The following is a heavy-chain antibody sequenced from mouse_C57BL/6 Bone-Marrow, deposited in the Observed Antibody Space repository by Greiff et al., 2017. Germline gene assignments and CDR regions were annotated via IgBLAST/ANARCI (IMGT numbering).Heavy chain of an antibody. CDR3: AGCFGGTDY. CDR1: GYTFTSYT. Sequence: QVQLQQSGAELARPGASVKMSCKASGYTFTSYTMHWVKQRPGQGLEWIGYINPSSGYTKYNQKFKDKATLTADKSSSTAYMQLRSLASEDSAVYYCAGCFGGTDYWGQGTTLTVSS. D-gene: IGHD4-1*01. J-gene: IGHJ2*01. V-gene: IGHV1-4*01. CDR2: INPSSGYT.